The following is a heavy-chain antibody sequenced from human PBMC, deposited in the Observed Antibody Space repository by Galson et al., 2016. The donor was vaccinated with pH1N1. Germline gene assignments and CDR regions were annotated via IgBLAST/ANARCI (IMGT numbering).Heavy chain of an antibody. V-gene: IGHV3-23*01. D-gene: IGHD2-2*01. CDR1: GFTFSSYA. CDR3: AKVTDVCTVTRCFPYGMHA. J-gene: IGHJ6*02. CDR2: ISGSGGTT. Sequence: SLRLSCAASGFTFSSYAMYWVRQAPGKGLEWVSAISGSGGTTHDAASVKGRFTISRDNSKNTLYLQMHSLRAEDTATYYCAKVTDVCTVTRCFPYGMHAWGQGTTVTVSS.